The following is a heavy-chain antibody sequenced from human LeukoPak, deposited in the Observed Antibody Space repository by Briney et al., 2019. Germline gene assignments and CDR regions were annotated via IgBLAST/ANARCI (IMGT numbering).Heavy chain of an antibody. CDR2: MYISGVT. CDR1: GFTVNSND. Sequence: GESLRLSCTVSGFTVNSNDMNWVRQAPGKGLEWVSLMYISGVTKYADSVQGRFTLSRDNSKNTLYLQMNSLRAEDTAVYYCAQRSPSYWGQGTLVTVSS. D-gene: IGHD3-10*01. J-gene: IGHJ4*02. V-gene: IGHV3-66*01. CDR3: AQRSPSY.